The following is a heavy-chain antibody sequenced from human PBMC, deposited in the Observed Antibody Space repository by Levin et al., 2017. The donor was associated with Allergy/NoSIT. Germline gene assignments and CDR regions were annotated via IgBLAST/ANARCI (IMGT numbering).Heavy chain of an antibody. J-gene: IGHJ4*02. D-gene: IGHD5-12*01. CDR1: GFTFSDYY. CDR2: ISGSSDYT. V-gene: IGHV3-11*03. Sequence: GESLKISCAASGFTFSDYYMSWIRQAPGKGLEWISYISGSSDYTNYADSVKGRFTISRDNAKNSLYLQMNSLRAEDTAVYYCARKAYSGYAFDYWGQGTLVTVSS. CDR3: ARKAYSGYAFDY.